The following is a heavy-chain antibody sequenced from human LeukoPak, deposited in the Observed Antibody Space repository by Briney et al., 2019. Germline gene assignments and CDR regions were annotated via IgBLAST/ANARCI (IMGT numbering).Heavy chain of an antibody. CDR3: ARVFEDVPQFDY. CDR2: IYSGGTT. Sequence: GGSLRLSCAASGFTVSSNYMSWVRQAPGKGLEWVSVIYSGGTTNYADSVKGRFTISRDNSKNTLFLQMNSLRAEDTAVYYCARVFEDVPQFDYWGQGTLVTVSS. J-gene: IGHJ4*02. D-gene: IGHD3-3*01. V-gene: IGHV3-53*01. CDR1: GFTVSSNY.